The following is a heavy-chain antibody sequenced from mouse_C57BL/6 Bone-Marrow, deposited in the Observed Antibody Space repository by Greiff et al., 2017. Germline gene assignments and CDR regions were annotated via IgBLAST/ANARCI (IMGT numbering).Heavy chain of an antibody. J-gene: IGHJ2*01. CDR1: GYTFTSYW. D-gene: IGHD3-2*02. CDR3: ARGGYVPDY. CDR2: IDPSDSYT. Sequence: QVQLQQPGAELVMPGASVKLSCKASGYTFTSYWMHWVKQRPGQGLEWIGEIDPSDSYTNYNQKFKGKSTLTVDKSSSTAYMQLSILTSEDSAVYYCARGGYVPDYWGQGTTRTVSS. V-gene: IGHV1-69*01.